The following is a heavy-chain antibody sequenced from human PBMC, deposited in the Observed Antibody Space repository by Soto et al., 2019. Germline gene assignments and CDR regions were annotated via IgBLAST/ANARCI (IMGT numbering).Heavy chain of an antibody. V-gene: IGHV1-18*01. J-gene: IGHJ4*02. CDR3: AGDYCSGGSCYFGGL. CDR2: ISAYNGNT. Sequence: ASVNVSCKASGYTFTSYGISWVRQAPGQGLEWMGWISAYNGNTNYAQKLQGRVTMTTDTSTSTAYMELRSLRSDDTAVYYCAGDYCSGGSCYFGGLWGQGTLVTVSS. CDR1: GYTFTSYG. D-gene: IGHD2-15*01.